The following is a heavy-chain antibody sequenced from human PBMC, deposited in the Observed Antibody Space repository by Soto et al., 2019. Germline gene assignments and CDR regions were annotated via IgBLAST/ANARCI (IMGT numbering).Heavy chain of an antibody. CDR1: GASITTYY. D-gene: IGHD6-19*01. CDR3: ARRLFGSGWTLDS. V-gene: IGHV4-59*01. Sequence: PSETLSLTCDVSGASITTYYWSWIRQAPGKGLEWIGNVYHTGSTDYNSSLKSRVTISVDTSKNPFSLNMNSVTAADTAVYYCARRLFGSGWTLDSWGQGALVTVS. J-gene: IGHJ4*02. CDR2: VYHTGST.